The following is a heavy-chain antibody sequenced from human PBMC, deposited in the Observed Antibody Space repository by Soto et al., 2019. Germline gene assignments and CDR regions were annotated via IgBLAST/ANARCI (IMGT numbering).Heavy chain of an antibody. J-gene: IGHJ5*02. CDR2: IIPIFGTA. D-gene: IGHD6-13*01. Sequence: ASVKVSCKASGGTFSSYAISWVRQAPGQGLEWMGGIIPIFGTANYAQKFQGRVTITADKSTSTAYMELSSLRSEDTAVYYCARDCGTMGSIAAEWFDPWGQGTLVTVSS. CDR1: GGTFSSYA. V-gene: IGHV1-69*06. CDR3: ARDCGTMGSIAAEWFDP.